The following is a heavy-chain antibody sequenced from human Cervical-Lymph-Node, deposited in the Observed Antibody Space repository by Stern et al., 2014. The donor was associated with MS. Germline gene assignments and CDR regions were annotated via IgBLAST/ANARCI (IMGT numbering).Heavy chain of an antibody. Sequence: EVQLVQSGAEVKKPGESLRISCKGSAYSFTSYWISWVRQMPGKGLEWMGRIDPSDSYTNYSPSFPGHVTISADRSISTAYLQWSSLKASDTAMYYCARRCSRRIDAFDIWGQGTMVTVSS. CDR2: IDPSDSYT. D-gene: IGHD2-15*01. CDR3: ARRCSRRIDAFDI. V-gene: IGHV5-10-1*03. J-gene: IGHJ3*02. CDR1: AYSFTSYW.